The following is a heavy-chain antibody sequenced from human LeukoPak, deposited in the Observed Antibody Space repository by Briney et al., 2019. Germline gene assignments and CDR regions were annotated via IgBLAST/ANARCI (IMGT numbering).Heavy chain of an antibody. J-gene: IGHJ4*02. D-gene: IGHD1-7*01. CDR1: GFTFSSYW. CDR2: IKQDGSEK. Sequence: GGSLRLSCAASGFTFSSYWMNWVRQAPGKGLEWVANIKQDGSEKYYVDPVKGRFTIPRDNAKNSLYLQMNSLRAEDTAVYYCARYNWNYYFDYWGRGTLVTVSS. CDR3: ARYNWNYYFDY. V-gene: IGHV3-7*01.